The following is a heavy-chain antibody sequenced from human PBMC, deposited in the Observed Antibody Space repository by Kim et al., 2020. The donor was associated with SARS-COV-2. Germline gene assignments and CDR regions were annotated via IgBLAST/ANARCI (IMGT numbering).Heavy chain of an antibody. J-gene: IGHJ6*02. CDR1: GYTFTGYY. D-gene: IGHD2-15*01. CDR3: AREALGYCSGGSCYSPYGMDV. V-gene: IGHV1-2*02. Sequence: ASVKVSCKASGYTFTGYYMHWVRQAPGQGLEWMGWINPNSGGTNYAQKFQGRVTMTRDTSISTAYMELSRLRSDDTAVYYCAREALGYCSGGSCYSPYGMDVWGQGTTVTVSS. CDR2: INPNSGGT.